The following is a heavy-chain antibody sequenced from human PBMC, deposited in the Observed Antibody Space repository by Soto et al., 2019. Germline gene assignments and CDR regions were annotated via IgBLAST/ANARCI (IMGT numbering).Heavy chain of an antibody. J-gene: IGHJ4*02. CDR2: IITIFGTA. D-gene: IGHD2-2*01. Sequence: QVQLVQSGAEVKQPGSSVKVSCKASGGTFSSYAISWVRQAPGQGLEWMGGIITIFGTANYAQKFQGRVTITEDESTIKAYRELSSRRSEDTAVYYCAGVYGGSTSCKACDYWGQGTLVTVSS. V-gene: IGHV1-69*01. CDR3: AGVYGGSTSCKACDY. CDR1: GGTFSSYA.